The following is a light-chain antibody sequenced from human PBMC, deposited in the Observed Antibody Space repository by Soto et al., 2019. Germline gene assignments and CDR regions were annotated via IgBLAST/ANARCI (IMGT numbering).Light chain of an antibody. CDR3: HQTSAFPRT. J-gene: IGKJ1*01. V-gene: IGKV1-12*01. CDR1: RDISNY. Sequence: DIQMTQSPSSVSASVGDRLTITCRASRDISNYLAWYQQTPGKAPKLLLRGASSLHRGVPSRFSGGGVGTEFTLTISSLQPEDFATYYCHQTSAFPRTFGQGTKVDIK. CDR2: GAS.